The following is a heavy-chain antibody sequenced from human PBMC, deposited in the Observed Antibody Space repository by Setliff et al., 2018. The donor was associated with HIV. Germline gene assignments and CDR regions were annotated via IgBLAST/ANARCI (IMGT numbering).Heavy chain of an antibody. Sequence: SETLSLTCVVSDDSFSNYDWTWIRQSPGKTLEWIGYISSSGITNYNPSLRSRVTISIETSNTRFSLWLRSATAADTAIYYCARDWGYIAATPDYWGQGTRVTVSS. D-gene: IGHD5-12*01. CDR3: ARDWGYIAATPDY. CDR1: DDSFSNYD. V-gene: IGHV4-4*09. J-gene: IGHJ4*02. CDR2: ISSSGIT.